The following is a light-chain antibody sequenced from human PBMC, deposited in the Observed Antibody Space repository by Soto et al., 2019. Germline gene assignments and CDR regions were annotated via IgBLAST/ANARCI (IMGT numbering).Light chain of an antibody. CDR3: YSYAGRSTSV. V-gene: IGLV2-23*01. CDR2: EDD. CDR1: SSDDGSYNL. Sequence: QSVLTQPASVSGCPGQSITISCTGTSSDDGSYNLVSWYQQYPGKAPKLMIYEDDERPSGVSNRFSGSKSGNTASLTISGLQAEDEADYYCYSYAGRSTSVFGGGTKLTVL. J-gene: IGLJ2*01.